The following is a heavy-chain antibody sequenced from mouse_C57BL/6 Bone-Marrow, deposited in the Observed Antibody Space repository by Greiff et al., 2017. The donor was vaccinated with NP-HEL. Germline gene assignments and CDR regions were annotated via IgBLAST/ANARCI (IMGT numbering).Heavy chain of an antibody. CDR2: INYDGSST. J-gene: IGHJ1*03. CDR3: ARDQYYGSSRYFDV. D-gene: IGHD1-1*01. CDR1: GFTFSDYY. Sequence: EVNVVESEGGLVQPGSSMKLSCTASGFTFSDYYMAWVRQVPEKGLEWVANINYDGSSTYYLDSLKSRFIISRDNAKNILYLQMSSLKSEDTATYYCARDQYYGSSRYFDVWGTGTTVTVSS. V-gene: IGHV5-16*01.